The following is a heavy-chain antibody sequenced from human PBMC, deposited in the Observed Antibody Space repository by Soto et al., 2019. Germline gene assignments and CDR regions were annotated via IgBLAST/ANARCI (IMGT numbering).Heavy chain of an antibody. J-gene: IGHJ6*03. CDR2: ISAYNGNT. V-gene: IGHV1-18*01. CDR1: GYTFTSYG. D-gene: IGHD6-13*01. Sequence: GASVKVSCKASGYTFTSYGISWVRQAPGQGLEWMGWISAYNGNTNYAQKLQGRVTMTTDTSTSTAYMELRSLRSDDTAVYYCARALGGIAAAGTHYYYMDVWGKGITVTVSS. CDR3: ARALGGIAAAGTHYYYMDV.